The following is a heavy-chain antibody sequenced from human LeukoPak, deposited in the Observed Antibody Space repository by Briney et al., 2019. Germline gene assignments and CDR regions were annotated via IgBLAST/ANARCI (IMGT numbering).Heavy chain of an antibody. Sequence: GGSLRLSCAASGFTFSSYGMHWVRQAPGKGLEWVAFIRYDGSNKYYADSVKGRFTISRDNSKNTLYLQMNSLRAEDTAVYYCAKSWNDYYYYYMDVWGKGTTVTASS. CDR1: GFTFSSYG. J-gene: IGHJ6*03. CDR2: IRYDGSNK. CDR3: AKSWNDYYYYYMDV. D-gene: IGHD1-1*01. V-gene: IGHV3-30*02.